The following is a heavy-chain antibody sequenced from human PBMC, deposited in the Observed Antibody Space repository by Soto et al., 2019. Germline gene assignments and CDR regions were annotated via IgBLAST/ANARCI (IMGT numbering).Heavy chain of an antibody. CDR3: ARVVPRSSLDKVGATNVYYYYGMDV. J-gene: IGHJ6*02. D-gene: IGHD1-26*01. V-gene: IGHV3-30*09. Sequence: GGSLRLSCAASGFTFSSYAMHWVRQAPGKGLEWVAVISYDGSNKYYADSVKGRFAISRDNSKNTLYLQMNSLRAEDTAVYYCARVVPRSSLDKVGATNVYYYYGMDVWGQGTTVTVSS. CDR2: ISYDGSNK. CDR1: GFTFSSYA.